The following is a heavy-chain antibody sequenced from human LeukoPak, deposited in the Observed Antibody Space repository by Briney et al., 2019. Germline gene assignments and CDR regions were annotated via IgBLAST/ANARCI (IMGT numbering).Heavy chain of an antibody. CDR3: ARVSGGSYHFDY. J-gene: IGHJ4*02. V-gene: IGHV1-8*01. D-gene: IGHD1-26*01. Sequence: GASVKVSCKASGYTFTSYDINWVRQAPGQGLEWMGWMNPNSGNTGYAQKFQGRVTMTRNTSISTAYMELSSLRSEDTAVYYCARVSGGSYHFDYWGQGTLVTVSS. CDR2: MNPNSGNT. CDR1: GYTFTSYD.